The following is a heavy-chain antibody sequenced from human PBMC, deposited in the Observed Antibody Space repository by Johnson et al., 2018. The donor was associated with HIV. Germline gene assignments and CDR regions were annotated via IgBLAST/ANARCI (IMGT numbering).Heavy chain of an antibody. V-gene: IGHV3-33*06. CDR1: GFTFSTYG. J-gene: IGHJ3*02. D-gene: IGHD3-16*01. CDR3: AQHLSTLVDAFDI. CDR2: MWYDGSNK. Sequence: QVQLVESGGGVVQPGRSLRLSCAASGFTFSTYGMHWVRQAPGKGLEWVAVMWYDGSNKYYADSVKGRFTISRDNSKNTLYLQLHSLRAEDTAVFYCAQHLSTLVDAFDIWGQGTMVTVSS.